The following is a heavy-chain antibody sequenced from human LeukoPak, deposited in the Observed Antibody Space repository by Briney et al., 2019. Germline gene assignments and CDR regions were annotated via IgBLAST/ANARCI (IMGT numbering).Heavy chain of an antibody. D-gene: IGHD2-15*01. CDR2: INPKSGST. Sequence: ASVKVSCKASGYTFSGYYMHWVRQAPGQGLEWMGWINPKSGSTNYAQKFQGRITMTRDKSINTAYMELSRLRSDDTAVYYCARDHLAATFYYFDYWGQGTLVTVSS. J-gene: IGHJ4*02. V-gene: IGHV1-2*02. CDR3: ARDHLAATFYYFDY. CDR1: GYTFSGYY.